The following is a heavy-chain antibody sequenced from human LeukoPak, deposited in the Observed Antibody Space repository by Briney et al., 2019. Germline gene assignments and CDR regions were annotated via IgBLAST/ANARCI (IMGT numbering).Heavy chain of an antibody. CDR1: GGTFSSYA. J-gene: IGHJ4*02. Sequence: SVKVSCKASGGTFSSYAISWVRQAPGQGLEWMGGVIPIFGTANYAQKFQGRVTITADESTSTAYMELSSLRSEDTAVYYCATGFYCGGDCYSDYWGQGTLVTVSS. V-gene: IGHV1-69*13. CDR3: ATGFYCGGDCYSDY. CDR2: VIPIFGTA. D-gene: IGHD2-21*02.